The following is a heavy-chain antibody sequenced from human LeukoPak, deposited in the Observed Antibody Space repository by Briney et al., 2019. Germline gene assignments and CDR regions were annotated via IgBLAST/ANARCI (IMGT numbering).Heavy chain of an antibody. CDR3: AKDGARGYSYAPYFDY. CDR1: GFSLRTYS. D-gene: IGHD5-18*01. J-gene: IGHJ4*02. CDR2: ISWNSGSI. Sequence: PGGSLRLSCAASGFSLRTYSMNWVRQAPGKGLEWVSGISWNSGSIGYADSVKGRFTIPRDNAKNSLYLQMNSLGAEDMALYYCAKDGARGYSYAPYFDYWGQGTLVTVSS. V-gene: IGHV3-9*03.